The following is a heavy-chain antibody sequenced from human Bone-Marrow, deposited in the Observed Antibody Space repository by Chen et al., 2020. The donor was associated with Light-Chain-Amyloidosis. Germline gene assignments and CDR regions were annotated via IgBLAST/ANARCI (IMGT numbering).Heavy chain of an antibody. CDR2: RKNASYSGTP. CDR3: ATDVTCTNGLCPAPLEV. D-gene: IGHD2-8*01. Sequence: EVQLVESGGDLVKLGGSLRLSCEVSGLTFKNAWMSWVRQAPGKGLEWIGLRKNASYSGTPDYATPVKGRYTSTRDDLQNTFFLHRRSLNTEDTAVYFCATDVTCTNGLCPAPLEVWGQGTPVTVSS. CDR1: GLTFKNAW. V-gene: IGHV3-15*01. J-gene: IGHJ4*02.